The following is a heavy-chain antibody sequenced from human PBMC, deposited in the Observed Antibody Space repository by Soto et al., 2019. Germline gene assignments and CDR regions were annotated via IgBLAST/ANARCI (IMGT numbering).Heavy chain of an antibody. D-gene: IGHD1-26*01. J-gene: IGHJ3*02. CDR1: GYTFPTGW. CDR2: IYPDDSDT. CDR3: ARHSHSPSYYWASDT. Sequence: ESLKIAGKGSGYTFPTGWITRVRQMPGKGLEWMGIIYPDDSDTRYSPSFQGQVTISADKSISTAYLQWSSLKASDTAMYYCARHSHSPSYYWASDTWGQGKTVTV. V-gene: IGHV5-51*01.